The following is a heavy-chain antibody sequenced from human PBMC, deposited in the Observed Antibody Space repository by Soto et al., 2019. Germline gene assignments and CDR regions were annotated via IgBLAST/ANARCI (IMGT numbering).Heavy chain of an antibody. D-gene: IGHD1-26*01. Sequence: QVQLVQSGAEVKKPGSSVKVSCKASGGTFSSYTISWVRQAPGQGLEWLGRIIPILGIVNDAQKFHVRITLNAVKSTSTAYMELSSRRSAHTTSYSCARPTLREGGMAVWGQGTTVTVSS. V-gene: IGHV1-69*02. CDR3: ARPTLREGGMAV. CDR2: IIPILGIV. J-gene: IGHJ6*02. CDR1: GGTFSSYT.